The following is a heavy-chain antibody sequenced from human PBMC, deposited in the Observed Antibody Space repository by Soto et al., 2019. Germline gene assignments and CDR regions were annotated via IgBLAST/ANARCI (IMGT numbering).Heavy chain of an antibody. CDR1: GITVSSNF. CDR2: LDSGGNT. Sequence: EVQLVESGGGVVQPGGSLRLSCAASGITVSSNFMSWVRQTPGKGLEWVSILDSGGNTYYADSVKGRFTISRDNSKNTVYLQMNSLRPEDTAVYYCARDSHSPHRFDDWGHGTLVTVSS. V-gene: IGHV3-66*01. D-gene: IGHD2-21*01. CDR3: ARDSHSPHRFDD. J-gene: IGHJ4*01.